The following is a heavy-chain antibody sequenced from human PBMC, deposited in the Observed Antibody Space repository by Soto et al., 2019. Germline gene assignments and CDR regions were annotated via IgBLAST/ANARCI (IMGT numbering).Heavy chain of an antibody. J-gene: IGHJ6*02. CDR1: GGSISSGGYY. D-gene: IGHD3-3*02. Sequence: SETLSLTCTVSGGSISSGGYYWSWIRQHPWKGLEWIGYIYYSGSTYYNPSLKSRVTISVDTSKNQFSLKLSSVTAADTAVYYCASRKAVNRGIRIAYGMDVWGQGXTVTVSS. CDR2: IYYSGST. CDR3: ASRKAVNRGIRIAYGMDV. V-gene: IGHV4-31*03.